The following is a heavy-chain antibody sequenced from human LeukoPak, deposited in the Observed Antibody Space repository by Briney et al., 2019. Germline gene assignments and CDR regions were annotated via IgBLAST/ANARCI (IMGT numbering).Heavy chain of an antibody. J-gene: IGHJ4*02. D-gene: IGHD3-22*01. CDR1: GFTFSSYG. CDR3: AKDTYYYDSSGYSGY. V-gene: IGHV3-30*02. CDR2: IRYYGSNK. Sequence: GGSLRLSCAASGFTFSSYGMHWVRQAPGKGLELVAFIRYYGSNKYYADSVKGRFTISRDNSKNMLYLQMNSLRAEDTAVYYCAKDTYYYDSSGYSGYWGQGTLVTVSS.